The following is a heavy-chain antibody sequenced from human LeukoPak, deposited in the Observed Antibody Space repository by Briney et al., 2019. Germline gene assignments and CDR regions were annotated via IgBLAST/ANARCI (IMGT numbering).Heavy chain of an antibody. D-gene: IGHD3-16*02. CDR1: GLTFSGYA. CDR2: ISGGSGNT. CDR3: AKGYDYVWGSYRLHAFDV. Sequence: PGGSLRLSCAASGLTFSGYAMHWVRQAPGKGLEWVSSISGGSGNTYYADSVKGRFTISRDNSKSTLYLKMNSLRADDTAVYYCAKGYDYVWGSYRLHAFDVWGQGTMVTVSS. V-gene: IGHV3-23*01. J-gene: IGHJ3*01.